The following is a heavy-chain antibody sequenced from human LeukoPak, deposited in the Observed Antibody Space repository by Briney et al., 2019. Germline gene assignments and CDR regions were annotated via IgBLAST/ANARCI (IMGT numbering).Heavy chain of an antibody. CDR3: ARLDTYYYDSSGYGY. V-gene: IGHV3-21*01. CDR2: ISSSSSYI. Sequence: PGGSLRLSCAASGFTFSSYSMNWVRQAPGKGLEWVSSISSSSSYIYYADSVKGRFTISRDNAKNSLYLQMNSLRAEDTAVYYCARLDTYYYDSSGYGYWGQGTLVTVSS. CDR1: GFTFSSYS. J-gene: IGHJ4*02. D-gene: IGHD3-22*01.